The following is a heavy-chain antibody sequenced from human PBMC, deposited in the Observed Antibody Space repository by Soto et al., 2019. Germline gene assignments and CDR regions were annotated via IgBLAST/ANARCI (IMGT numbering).Heavy chain of an antibody. V-gene: IGHV1-8*01. D-gene: IGHD6-19*01. Sequence: ASVKVSCKASRYTFTSYDINWVRQATGQGLEWMVWMNPNSGNTGYAQKFQGRVTMTRNTSISTAYMELSSLRSEDTSVYYCARSVAVAANWFDPWGQGTLVTVSS. CDR1: RYTFTSYD. J-gene: IGHJ5*02. CDR3: ARSVAVAANWFDP. CDR2: MNPNSGNT.